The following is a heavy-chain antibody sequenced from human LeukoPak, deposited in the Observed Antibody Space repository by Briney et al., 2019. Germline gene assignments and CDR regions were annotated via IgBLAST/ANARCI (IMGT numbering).Heavy chain of an antibody. V-gene: IGHV4-34*08. CDR3: ASPRGGFRNHPLY. CDR2: INHSGST. CDR1: GFTFSSYS. J-gene: IGHJ4*02. D-gene: IGHD3-10*01. Sequence: GSLRLSCAASGFTFSSYSMNWVRQPPGKGLEWIGEINHSGSTNYNPSLKSRVTISVDTSKTQFSLKLSSVTAADTAVHYCASPRGGFRNHPLYWGQGTLVTVSS.